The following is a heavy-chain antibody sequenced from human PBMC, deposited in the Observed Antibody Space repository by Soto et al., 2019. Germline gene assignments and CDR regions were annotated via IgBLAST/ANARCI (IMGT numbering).Heavy chain of an antibody. D-gene: IGHD5-12*01. CDR2: INAGNGNT. J-gene: IGHJ4*02. CDR3: ARASLKVADFDY. Sequence: ASVKVSCKASGYTFTSYAMHWVRQAPGQRLEWMGWINAGNGNTKYSQKFQGRVTITRDTSASTAYMELSSLRSEDTAVYYCARASLKVADFDYWGQGTLVTVS. CDR1: GYTFTSYA. V-gene: IGHV1-3*01.